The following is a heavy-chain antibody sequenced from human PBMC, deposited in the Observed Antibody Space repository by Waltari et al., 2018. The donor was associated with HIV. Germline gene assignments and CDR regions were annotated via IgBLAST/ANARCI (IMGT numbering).Heavy chain of an antibody. CDR3: ARSLYYDFWSAYPPDY. V-gene: IGHV3-74*03. CDR2: VSSDGNST. J-gene: IGHJ4*02. Sequence: EVKLVESGGRLVQPRGSLRLSCVASGSTFSSHWMHWVRQAPGKGLVWISRVSSDGNSTVYADSVKGRFTISRDNAKNTLFLQMNSLRVEDTAVYFCARSLYYDFWSAYPPDYWGQGTRVTVSS. CDR1: GSTFSSHW. D-gene: IGHD3-3*01.